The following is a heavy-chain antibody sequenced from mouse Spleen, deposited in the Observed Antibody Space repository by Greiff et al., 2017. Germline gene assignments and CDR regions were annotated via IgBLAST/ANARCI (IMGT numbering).Heavy chain of an antibody. Sequence: VQLQQSGAELVKPGASVKLSCKASGYTFTSYYMYWVKQRPGQGLEWIGEINPSNGGTNFNEKFKSKATLTVDKSSSTAYMQLSSLTSEDSAVYYCTRGGYGNYPFDYWGQGTTLTVSS. CDR1: GYTFTSYY. D-gene: IGHD2-10*02. J-gene: IGHJ2*01. CDR2: INPSNGGT. V-gene: IGHV1S81*02. CDR3: TRGGYGNYPFDY.